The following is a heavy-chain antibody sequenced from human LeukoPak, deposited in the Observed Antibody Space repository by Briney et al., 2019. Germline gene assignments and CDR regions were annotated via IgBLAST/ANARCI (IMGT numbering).Heavy chain of an antibody. V-gene: IGHV3-30*04. D-gene: IGHD6-19*01. CDR1: GFTFSSYA. Sequence: GGSLRLSCAASGFTFSSYAMHWVRQAPGKGLEWVAVTSNDGINKYYSDSVKGRLTMSRDNSKNTLYLQMDSLRAEDTAVYYCARDKVSTKGYSSGWSFDYWGQGTLVTVSS. CDR3: ARDKVSTKGYSSGWSFDY. J-gene: IGHJ4*02. CDR2: TSNDGINK.